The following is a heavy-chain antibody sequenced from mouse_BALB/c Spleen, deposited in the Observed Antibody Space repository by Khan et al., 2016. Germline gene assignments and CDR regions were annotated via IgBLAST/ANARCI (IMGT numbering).Heavy chain of an antibody. CDR2: ISYSGTT. V-gene: IGHV3-8*02. CDR1: GDSITSGY. D-gene: IGHD2-3*01. CDR3: SSYDGYFFDY. Sequence: EVQLQESGPSLVKPSQTLSLTCSVTGDSITSGYWNWIRKFPGNKFEYMGYISYSGTTYYNPSLKSRISITRDTSKNQFYLQLNSVTAEDTATYXSSSYDGYFFDYWGQGTTLTVSS. J-gene: IGHJ2*01.